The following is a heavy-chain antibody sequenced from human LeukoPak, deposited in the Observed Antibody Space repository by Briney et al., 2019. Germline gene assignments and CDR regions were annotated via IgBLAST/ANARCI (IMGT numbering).Heavy chain of an antibody. CDR2: IKQDGSEE. V-gene: IGHV3-7*01. Sequence: GGSLRLSCAASGFTFSSNWVSWVRQAPGKGLEWVSNIKQDGSEENFVDSVKGRFTISRDNAKKSLYLQMNSLRAEDTAVYYCAIGSSAGASLRHDYWGQGTLVTVSS. J-gene: IGHJ4*02. D-gene: IGHD1-26*01. CDR1: GFTFSSNW. CDR3: AIGSSAGASLRHDY.